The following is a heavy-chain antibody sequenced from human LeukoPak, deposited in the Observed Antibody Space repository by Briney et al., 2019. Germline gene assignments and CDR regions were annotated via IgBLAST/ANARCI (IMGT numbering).Heavy chain of an antibody. J-gene: IGHJ4*02. CDR1: GGSFSGYY. V-gene: IGHV4-34*01. D-gene: IGHD3-10*01. CDR2: INHSGST. Sequence: SETLSLTCAVYGGSFSGYYWSWIRQPPGKGLEWIGEINHSGSTNYNPSLKSRVTISVDTSKNQFSLKLSSVTAADTAVYYCASFMVRGVLDYWGQGTLVTVSS. CDR3: ASFMVRGVLDY.